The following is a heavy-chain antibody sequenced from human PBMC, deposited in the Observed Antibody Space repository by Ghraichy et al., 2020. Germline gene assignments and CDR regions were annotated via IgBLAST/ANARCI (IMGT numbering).Heavy chain of an antibody. CDR1: GYTFTSYA. CDR3: ARPLTPGYCSGGSCYPDY. D-gene: IGHD2-15*01. J-gene: IGHJ4*02. Sequence: ASVKVSCKASGYTFTSYAMNWVRQAPGQGLEWMGWINTNTGNPTYAQGFTGRFVFSLDTSVSTAYLQISSLKAEDTAVYYCARPLTPGYCSGGSCYPDYWGQGTLVTVSS. CDR2: INTNTGNP. V-gene: IGHV7-4-1*02.